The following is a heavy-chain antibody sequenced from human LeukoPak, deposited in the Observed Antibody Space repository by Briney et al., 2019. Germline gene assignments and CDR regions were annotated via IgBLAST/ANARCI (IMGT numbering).Heavy chain of an antibody. V-gene: IGHV4-59*08. CDR2: IYYSGGT. Sequence: SETLSLTCTVSGGSISSYYWSWIRQPPGKGMEWIGYIYYSGGTNYNPSLKSRVTISVDTSKNQFSLKLSSVTAADTAVYYCARLGFSNSGSYLAPSDYWGQGTLVTVSS. CDR3: ARLGFSNSGSYLAPSDY. D-gene: IGHD1-26*01. CDR1: GGSISSYY. J-gene: IGHJ4*02.